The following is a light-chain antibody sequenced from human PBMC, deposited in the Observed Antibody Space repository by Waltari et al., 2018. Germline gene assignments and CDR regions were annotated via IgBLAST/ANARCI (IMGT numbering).Light chain of an antibody. CDR1: SSNIGSNF. J-gene: IGLJ3*02. CDR2: RNN. V-gene: IGLV1-47*01. Sequence: QSVLTQPPSASGTPGQTVNIACSGSSSNIGSNFVYWYQQLPGTAPKLLTYRNNQRPSGVPDRFSGSKSGTSASLAISGLRSEDEADYYCAAWDDSLYEVFGGGTKLTVL. CDR3: AAWDDSLYEV.